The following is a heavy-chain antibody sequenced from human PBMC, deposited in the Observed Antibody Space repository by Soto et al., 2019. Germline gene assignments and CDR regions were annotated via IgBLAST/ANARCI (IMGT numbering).Heavy chain of an antibody. CDR1: GYSFTSYW. J-gene: IGHJ4*02. D-gene: IGHD6-13*01. CDR2: IYPGDSDT. V-gene: IGHV5-51*01. Sequence: GQALKLSCKGSGYSFTSYWIGWVRQMPGKGLEWMGIIYPGDSDTRYSPSFQGQVTISADKSISTAYLQWSSLKASDTAIYYCAVFRSSWFGDGRLDSWGPGTLVTVSS. CDR3: AVFRSSWFGDGRLDS.